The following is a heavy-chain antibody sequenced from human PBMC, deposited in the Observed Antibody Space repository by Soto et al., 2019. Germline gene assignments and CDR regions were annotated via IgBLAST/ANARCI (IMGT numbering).Heavy chain of an antibody. CDR2: IKQDGSEK. J-gene: IGHJ5*02. D-gene: IGHD6-6*01. CDR1: GFTFSSYA. V-gene: IGHV3-7*01. CDR3: ARSIAARLNWFDP. Sequence: PGGSLRLSCAASGFTFSSYAMNWVRQAPGKGLEWVANIKQDGSEKYYVDSVKGRFTISRDNAKNSLYLQMNSLRAEDTAVYYCARSIAARLNWFDPWGQGTLVTVSS.